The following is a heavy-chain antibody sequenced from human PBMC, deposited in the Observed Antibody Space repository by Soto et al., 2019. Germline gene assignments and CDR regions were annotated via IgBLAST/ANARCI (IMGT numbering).Heavy chain of an antibody. V-gene: IGHV4-34*01. D-gene: IGHD2-21*02. CDR3: ERADRTLVTSYGLDV. CDR2: INHSGTT. CDR1: GGSFSGFY. Sequence: ETLSLTCTVSGGSFSGFYWTWIRQPPGEGLEWIGEINHSGTTNFNPSLRSRLTISLDSSKKHFSLKLTSMTAADAAVYYCERADRTLVTSYGLDVWGQGTTVTVSS. J-gene: IGHJ6*02.